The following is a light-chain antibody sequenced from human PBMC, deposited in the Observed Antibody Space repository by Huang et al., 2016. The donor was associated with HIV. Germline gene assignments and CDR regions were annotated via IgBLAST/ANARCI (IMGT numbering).Light chain of an antibody. Sequence: HLTQSPPSLSASVGDSVFISCRASQDIATSLAWYQQRTGRAPKLLISGSSTLQAGVPARFSDDSAGTYFTLFISNLQPEDFATYYGQQLHAYPITFGQGTRLDIK. CDR1: QDIATS. J-gene: IGKJ5*01. CDR3: QQLHAYPIT. V-gene: IGKV1-13*02. CDR2: GSS.